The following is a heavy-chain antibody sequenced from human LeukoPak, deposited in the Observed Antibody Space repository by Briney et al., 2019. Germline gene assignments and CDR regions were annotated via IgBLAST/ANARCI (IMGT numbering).Heavy chain of an antibody. V-gene: IGHV3-23*01. Sequence: GGSLRLSCAATGFTLTSYGMRWVRQAPGKGLEWVSGISGRGDSTYYADSVKGRFTISRDNSKNTLYLQMNSLRAEDTAVYYWTTDAGRTIMVVAASHYWGQGTLVTVSS. CDR2: ISGRGDST. CDR1: GFTLTSYG. D-gene: IGHD2-15*01. CDR3: TTDAGRTIMVVAASHY. J-gene: IGHJ4*02.